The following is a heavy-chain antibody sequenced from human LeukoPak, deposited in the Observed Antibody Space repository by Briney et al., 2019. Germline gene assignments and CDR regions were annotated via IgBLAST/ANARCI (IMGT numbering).Heavy chain of an antibody. J-gene: IGHJ4*02. CDR1: GDSISTYY. CDR2: IYYSGGA. CDR3: ARALFRGSYRDFDY. D-gene: IGHD1-26*01. V-gene: IGHV4-59*01. Sequence: PSETLSLTCTVSGDSISTYYWSWVRQPPGKGLEWIGYIYYSGGANYNPSLKSRVTISVDTSKNQFSLRLSSVTAADTAVYYWARALFRGSYRDFDYWGQGTLVTVSS.